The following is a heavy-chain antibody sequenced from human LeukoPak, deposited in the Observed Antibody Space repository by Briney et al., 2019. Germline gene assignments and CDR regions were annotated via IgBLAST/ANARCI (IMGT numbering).Heavy chain of an antibody. CDR2: IYHSVST. CDR1: GGSISISNW. Sequence: SETLSLTCAVSGGSISISNWWSWVRHPPGKGLEWIGEIYHSVSTNYNTSLKSRVTISVDKSKNQFSLKLSSVTAADTAVYYCASFITMVRGGHYAFDIWGQGTMVTVSS. CDR3: ASFITMVRGGHYAFDI. V-gene: IGHV4-4*02. J-gene: IGHJ3*02. D-gene: IGHD3-10*01.